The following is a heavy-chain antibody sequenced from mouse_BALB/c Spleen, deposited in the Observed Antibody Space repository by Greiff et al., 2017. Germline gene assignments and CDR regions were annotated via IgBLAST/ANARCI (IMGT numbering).Heavy chain of an antibody. CDR1: GYTFTSYW. D-gene: IGHD1-1*01. Sequence: QVQLQQPGAELVKPGASVKLSCKASGYTFTSYWMHWVKQRPGQGLEWIGEINPSNGRTNYNEKFKSKATLTVDKSSSTAYMQLSSLTSEDSAVYYCASLGYGSTPGYFDVWGAGTTVTVSS. J-gene: IGHJ1*01. V-gene: IGHV1S81*02. CDR2: INPSNGRT. CDR3: ASLGYGSTPGYFDV.